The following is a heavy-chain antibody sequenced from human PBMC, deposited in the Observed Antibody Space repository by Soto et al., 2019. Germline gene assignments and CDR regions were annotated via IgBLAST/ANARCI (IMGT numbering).Heavy chain of an antibody. J-gene: IGHJ5*02. CDR2: IIPLFGTT. CDR1: GGSFSYYA. D-gene: IGHD3-9*01. V-gene: IGHV1-69*01. CDR3: ARSGEAYYDVLTGYYKGSWFDP. Sequence: QVQLVQSGAEVRRTGSSVKVSCKASGGSFSYYAFSWVRQGPGQGLEWMGGIIPLFGTTKYAQTFQDRVTITADESTKIVYMELSSLRSEDTAVYYCARSGEAYYDVLTGYYKGSWFDPWGQGTLVTVSS.